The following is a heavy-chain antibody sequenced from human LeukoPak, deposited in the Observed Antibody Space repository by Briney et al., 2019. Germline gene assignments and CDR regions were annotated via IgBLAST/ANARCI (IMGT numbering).Heavy chain of an antibody. J-gene: IGHJ5*02. CDR2: IYSDGNT. CDR3: AGDTHSSSWYGH. CDR1: GFTVSSIY. V-gene: IGHV3-53*01. Sequence: GGSLRLSCAVSGFTVSSIYMSWVRQAPGKGLEWVSFIYSDGNTYYADSVKGRFTLSRDSSRNTLYLQMNSLRVDDTAVYYCAGDTHSSSWYGHWGQGTLVTVSS. D-gene: IGHD6-19*01.